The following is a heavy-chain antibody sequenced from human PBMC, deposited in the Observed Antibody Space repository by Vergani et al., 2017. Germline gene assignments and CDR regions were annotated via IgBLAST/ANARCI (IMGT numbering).Heavy chain of an antibody. CDR2: ISWNSGSI. CDR1: GFTFDDYA. D-gene: IGHD6-13*01. V-gene: IGHV3-9*01. J-gene: IGHJ5*02. CDR3: ARDLYSSSWYNYDNWFDP. Sequence: EVQLVESGGGLVQPGRSLRLSCAASGFTFDDYAMHWVRQGPGKGLEWVSGISWNSGSIGYADSVKGRFTISRDNAKNSLYLQMNSLRAEDTAVYYCARDLYSSSWYNYDNWFDPWGQGTLVTVSS.